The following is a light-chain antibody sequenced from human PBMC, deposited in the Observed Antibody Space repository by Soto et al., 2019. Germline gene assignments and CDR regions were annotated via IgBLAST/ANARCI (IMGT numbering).Light chain of an antibody. Sequence: VLTQSPATLSPSPGQAATLSCRASQSVSSSLAWYQQKPGQPPRLLIYGASTRATGVPARFSGSGSGTEFTLTISRLQSEDFAVYYCQQYYNWRPRFGQGTKVDI. CDR1: QSVSSS. CDR2: GAS. J-gene: IGKJ1*01. CDR3: QQYYNWRPR. V-gene: IGKV3-15*01.